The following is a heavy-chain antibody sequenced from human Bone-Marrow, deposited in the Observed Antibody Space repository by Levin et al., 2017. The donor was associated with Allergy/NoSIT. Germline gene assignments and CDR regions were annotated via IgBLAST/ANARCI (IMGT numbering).Heavy chain of an antibody. V-gene: IGHV3-23*01. CDR1: GFTFSRYA. J-gene: IGHJ4*02. CDR2: MSGSGGRT. D-gene: IGHD1-7*01. Sequence: LTCAASGFTFSRYAMAWVRQAPGQGLEWVSGMSGSGGRTVYADSVKCRFTIPRDNSQNIMYLPMNSLRVEDTGLYYCAREDNWNYDYWGQGTLVTVSS. CDR3: AREDNWNYDY.